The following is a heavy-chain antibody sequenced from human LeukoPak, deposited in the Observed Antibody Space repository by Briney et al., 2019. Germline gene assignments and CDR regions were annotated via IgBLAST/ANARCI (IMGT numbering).Heavy chain of an antibody. J-gene: IGHJ4*02. CDR3: ARDWGSIKVIADY. D-gene: IGHD7-27*01. CDR2: ISSNSDNT. Sequence: ASVNVSCKATGYTFTSYGISSVRQAPGQGLEWMGWISSNSDNTNYAQKLQGRVTMTTDTSTSTAYMELRSLRSDDKALYFCARDWGSIKVIADYWGQGTLVTVSS. V-gene: IGHV1-18*01. CDR1: GYTFTSYG.